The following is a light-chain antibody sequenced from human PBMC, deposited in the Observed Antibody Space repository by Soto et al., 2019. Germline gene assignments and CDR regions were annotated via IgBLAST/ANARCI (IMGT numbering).Light chain of an antibody. CDR3: QQRSFSPT. Sequence: EIVLTQSPATLSLSPGERATLSCRASQSVNSYLAWYQQKPGQPPRLLIYATSNRATGIPARFIGSGSGTDYTLTINSLEPEDFAVYFCQQRSFSPTFGPGTKVLIK. V-gene: IGKV3-11*01. CDR1: QSVNSY. J-gene: IGKJ3*01. CDR2: ATS.